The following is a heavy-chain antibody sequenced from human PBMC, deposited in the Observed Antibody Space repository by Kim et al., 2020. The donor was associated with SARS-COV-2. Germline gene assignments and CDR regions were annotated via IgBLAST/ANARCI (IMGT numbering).Heavy chain of an antibody. J-gene: IGHJ4*02. CDR3: ARAGYSYGSIRDGYNSGPFDY. Sequence: GGSLRLSCAASGFTFSSYAMHWVRQAPGKGLEWVAVISYDGSNKYYAGSVKGRFTISRDNSKNTLYLQMNSLRAEDTAVYYCARAGYSYGSIRDGYNSGPFDYWGQGTLVTVSS. V-gene: IGHV3-30*04. CDR2: ISYDGSNK. CDR1: GFTFSSYA. D-gene: IGHD5-18*01.